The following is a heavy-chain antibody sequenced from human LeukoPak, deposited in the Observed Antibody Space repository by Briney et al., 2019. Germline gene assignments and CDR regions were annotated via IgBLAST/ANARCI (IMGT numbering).Heavy chain of an antibody. D-gene: IGHD2-2*01. J-gene: IGHJ4*02. Sequence: SETLSLTCTVSGGSISSYYWSWIRQPPGKGLEWIGYIYYSGSTNYNPSLESRVTISVDTSKNQFSLKLSSVTAADTAVYYCARLNDLGYCSSTSCYGFDYWGQGTLVTVSS. CDR2: IYYSGST. CDR1: GGSISSYY. V-gene: IGHV4-59*01. CDR3: ARLNDLGYCSSTSCYGFDY.